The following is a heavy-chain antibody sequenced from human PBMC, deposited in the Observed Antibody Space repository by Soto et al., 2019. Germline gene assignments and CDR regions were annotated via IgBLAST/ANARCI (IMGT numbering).Heavy chain of an antibody. Sequence: EVQLVESGGGLVKPGGSLRLSCAASGFTFSSYSMNWVRQAPGKGLEWVSSISSSSSYIYYADSVKGRFTISRDNAKNSLYLQMNSPRAEDTAVYYCARGSYYGSGFFDYWGQGTLVTVSS. CDR1: GFTFSSYS. V-gene: IGHV3-21*01. CDR3: ARGSYYGSGFFDY. CDR2: ISSSSSYI. J-gene: IGHJ4*02. D-gene: IGHD3-10*01.